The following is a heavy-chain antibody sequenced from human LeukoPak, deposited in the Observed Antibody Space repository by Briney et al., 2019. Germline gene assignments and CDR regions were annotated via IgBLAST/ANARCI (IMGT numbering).Heavy chain of an antibody. CDR1: GFTFDDYA. J-gene: IGHJ4*02. D-gene: IGHD4-17*01. CDR2: ISWNSGSI. V-gene: IGHV3-9*01. CDR3: AKDLSTTVTTVFDY. Sequence: GGSLRLSCAASGFTFDDYAMHGVRQAPGKGLEWVSGISWNSGSIAYADSVKGRFTISRDNAKNSLYLQMNSLRAEDTALYYCAKDLSTTVTTVFDYWGQGTLVAISS.